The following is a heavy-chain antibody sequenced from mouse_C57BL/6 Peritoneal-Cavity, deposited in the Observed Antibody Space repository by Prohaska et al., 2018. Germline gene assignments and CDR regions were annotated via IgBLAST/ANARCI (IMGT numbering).Heavy chain of an antibody. V-gene: IGHV4-1*01. CDR1: GIDFSRYW. CDR3: ARPPLLSHWYFDV. CDR2: IXPDSSTI. D-gene: IGHD2-1*01. J-gene: IGHJ1*03. Sequence: EVKLLQSGGGLVQPGGSLKLSCAASGIDFSRYWMSWVRRAPGKGLEWIGEIXPDSSTINYAPSLKDKFIISIDNAKNTLYLQMSKVRSEDTALYYCARPPLLSHWYFDVWGTGTTVTVSS.